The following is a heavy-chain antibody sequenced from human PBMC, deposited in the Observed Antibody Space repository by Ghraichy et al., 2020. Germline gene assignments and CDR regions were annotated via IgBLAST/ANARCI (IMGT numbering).Heavy chain of an antibody. CDR2: ISGSGGST. Sequence: GGSLRLSCAASGFTFGTYAMSWVRQASGKGLEWVSAISGSGGSTFYADSVKGRFTISRDNSKNTLYVQMNSLRAEDTAVYYCAKVNYYDSSGYFYFYYGMDVWGQGTTVTVSS. J-gene: IGHJ6*02. CDR1: GFTFGTYA. CDR3: AKVNYYDSSGYFYFYYGMDV. V-gene: IGHV3-23*01. D-gene: IGHD3-22*01.